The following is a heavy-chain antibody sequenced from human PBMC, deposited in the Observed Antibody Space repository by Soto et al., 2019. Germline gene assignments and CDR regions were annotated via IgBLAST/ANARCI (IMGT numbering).Heavy chain of an antibody. Sequence: ASVKVSCKASGYTFTSYGISGVRQAPGQGLEWMGWISAYNGNTSYAQKLQGRVPMTTDTSTSTAYMELRSLRSDDTAVYYCARFREQVIDYWGQGTLVTVSS. CDR3: ARFREQVIDY. V-gene: IGHV1-18*01. D-gene: IGHD6-13*01. J-gene: IGHJ4*02. CDR2: ISAYNGNT. CDR1: GYTFTSYG.